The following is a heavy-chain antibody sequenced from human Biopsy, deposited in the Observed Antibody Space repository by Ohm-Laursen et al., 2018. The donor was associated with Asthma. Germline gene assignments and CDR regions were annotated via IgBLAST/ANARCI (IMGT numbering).Heavy chain of an antibody. D-gene: IGHD3-3*01. CDR3: ARRITIFGVVQKDHGMDA. V-gene: IGHV4-39*01. Sequence: PPGTLSLTCPVSGGSMTPTSHYWDWIRQAPGKGLGWIGYISYGGKTSYNPSLKNRVTISRDTSKNQFSLRLTSVTAADTAVYFCARRITIFGVVQKDHGMDAWGQGTTVIVSS. J-gene: IGHJ6*02. CDR1: GGSMTPTSHY. CDR2: ISYGGKT.